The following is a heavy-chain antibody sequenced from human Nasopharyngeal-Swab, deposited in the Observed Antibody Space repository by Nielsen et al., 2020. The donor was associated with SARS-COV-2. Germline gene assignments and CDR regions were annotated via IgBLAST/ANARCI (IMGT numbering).Heavy chain of an antibody. CDR1: GFTFSSYH. J-gene: IGHJ4*02. D-gene: IGHD5/OR15-5a*01. V-gene: IGHV3-33*01. Sequence: GESLKISCAASGFTFSSYHMHWVRQAPGKGLEWVALIWYDGSRKYYADSVKGRFTISRDNSKNTLYLQMNSLRAEDTAVYYCARLSTLKGYWGQGTLVTVSS. CDR2: IWYDGSRK. CDR3: ARLSTLKGY.